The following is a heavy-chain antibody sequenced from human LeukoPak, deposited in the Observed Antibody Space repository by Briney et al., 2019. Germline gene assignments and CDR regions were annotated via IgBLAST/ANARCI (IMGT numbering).Heavy chain of an antibody. Sequence: SETLSLTCTVFGGSISSYYWSWTRQPPGKGLEWIGYIYTSGSTNYNPSLKGRVTISVDTSKNQFSLKLSSVTAADTAVYYCARHVGETYYDFWSGINWFDPWGQGTLVTVSS. V-gene: IGHV4-4*09. CDR2: IYTSGST. CDR3: ARHVGETYYDFWSGINWFDP. CDR1: GGSISSYY. J-gene: IGHJ5*02. D-gene: IGHD3-3*01.